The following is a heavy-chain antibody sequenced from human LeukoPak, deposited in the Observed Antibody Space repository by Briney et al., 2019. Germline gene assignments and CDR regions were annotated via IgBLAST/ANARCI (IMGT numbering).Heavy chain of an antibody. CDR1: GFTLSSYA. CDR3: AKDAGVDIVVAPAHGMDV. D-gene: IGHD2-2*01. J-gene: IGHJ6*02. V-gene: IGHV3-23*01. Sequence: GGSLRLSCAAPGFTLSSYAMSWVRQAPGKGLEWVSGISGSGGSTYYADSVKGRFTISRDYSKNTLYLQMNSLRAEDTAVYYCAKDAGVDIVVAPAHGMDVWGQGTTVTVSS. CDR2: ISGSGGST.